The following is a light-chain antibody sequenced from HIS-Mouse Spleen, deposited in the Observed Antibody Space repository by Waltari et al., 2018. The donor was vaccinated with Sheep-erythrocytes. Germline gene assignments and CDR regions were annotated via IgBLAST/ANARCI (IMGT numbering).Light chain of an antibody. J-gene: IGLJ2*01. Sequence: SYELTQPPSVSVSPGQTASITCYGDKLGDKYACWYHQKPGQSPVLVIYQDSKRPSGIPGRFSGFNSGNTATLTISGTQAMDEADYYCQACDSSTVVFGGGTKLTVL. CDR1: KLGDKY. CDR2: QDS. V-gene: IGLV3-1*01. CDR3: QACDSSTVV.